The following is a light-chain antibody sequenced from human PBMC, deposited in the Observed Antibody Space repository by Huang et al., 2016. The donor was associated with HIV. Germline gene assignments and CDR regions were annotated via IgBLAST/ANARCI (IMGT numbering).Light chain of an antibody. V-gene: IGKV1-5*03. CDR3: QQYNTFT. J-gene: IGKJ3*01. CDR2: EAY. Sequence: DIQMTQSPSTLSAAIGDRVTITCRASQSVSTRLAWYQQKPGKAPSLLIQEAYSLESGVPSRVSGSGSGTEFTLTISSLQPDDSATYSCQQYNTFTFGPGTKVDI. CDR1: QSVSTR.